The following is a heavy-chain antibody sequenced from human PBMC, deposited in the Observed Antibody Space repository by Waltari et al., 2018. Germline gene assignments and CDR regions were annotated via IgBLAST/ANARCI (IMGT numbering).Heavy chain of an antibody. CDR3: ARAPATSANY. D-gene: IGHD6-13*01. J-gene: IGHJ4*02. CDR1: GFTFNSYW. V-gene: IGHV3-7*01. Sequence: EVQLVESGGGLVQPGGSLRLSCVASGFTFNSYWMSWVRQAPGKGLEWVANINEEGSEKYYVNSVKGRFTIFRDNAKNSLHLQMNSLRVEDTAIYYCARAPATSANYWGQGSLVTVSS. CDR2: INEEGSEK.